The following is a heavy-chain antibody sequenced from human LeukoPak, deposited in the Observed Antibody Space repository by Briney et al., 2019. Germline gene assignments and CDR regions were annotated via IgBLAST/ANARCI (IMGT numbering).Heavy chain of an antibody. Sequence: GGSLRLSCAASGFTFTIYEMNWVRQAPGKGLEWVSYISSTGGTIYYADSVKGRFTISRENAKNSLYLQMNSLKPEDTALYYCTRVLSQLNWFVPWGQGTLVTVSS. CDR2: ISSTGGTI. CDR3: TRVLSQLNWFVP. D-gene: IGHD3-16*01. CDR1: GFTFTIYE. V-gene: IGHV3-48*03. J-gene: IGHJ5*02.